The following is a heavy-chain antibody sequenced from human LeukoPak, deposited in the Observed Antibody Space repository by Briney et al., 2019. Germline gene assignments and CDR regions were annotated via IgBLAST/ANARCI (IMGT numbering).Heavy chain of an antibody. Sequence: ASVKVSCKASGYTSTGYGISWVRQAPGQGLEWMGWTSANDGNTDYPQKLQGRVTMTTDTSTSTAYMELRSLRSDDTAVYYCARESHVTREDYWGQGTLVTVSS. J-gene: IGHJ4*02. CDR1: GYTSTGYG. CDR3: ARESHVTREDY. CDR2: TSANDGNT. V-gene: IGHV1-18*01. D-gene: IGHD3-10*01.